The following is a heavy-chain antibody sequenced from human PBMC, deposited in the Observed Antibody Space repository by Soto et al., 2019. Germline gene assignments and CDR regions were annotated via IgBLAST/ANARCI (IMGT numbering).Heavy chain of an antibody. CDR2: INPSGGST. J-gene: IGHJ5*02. Sequence: QVQLVQSGAEVKKPGASVKVSCKASGYTFTSYYMHWVRQAPGQGLEWMGIINPSGGSTSYAQKCQGRGTMTRDTSTSTVYMELSSLRSEDTAVYYCARDGDCSGGSCYWGGRPFDPWGQGTLVTVSS. D-gene: IGHD2-15*01. CDR3: ARDGDCSGGSCYWGGRPFDP. CDR1: GYTFTSYY. V-gene: IGHV1-46*01.